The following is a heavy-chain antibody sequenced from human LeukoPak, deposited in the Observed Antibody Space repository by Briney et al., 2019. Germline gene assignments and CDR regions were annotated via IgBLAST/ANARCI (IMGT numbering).Heavy chain of an antibody. CDR2: IYYSGST. D-gene: IGHD1-26*01. CDR3: SRESGAFSPFGY. Sequence: SQTLSLTCTVSGGSIRSGDNYWTWIRQPPGKGLEWIGYIYYSGSTYYNPSLQSRVTMSLDESKNQLSLDLASVTAADTAVYYCSRESGAFSPFGYWGQGTLVTVHS. V-gene: IGHV4-30-4*01. J-gene: IGHJ4*02. CDR1: GGSIRSGDNY.